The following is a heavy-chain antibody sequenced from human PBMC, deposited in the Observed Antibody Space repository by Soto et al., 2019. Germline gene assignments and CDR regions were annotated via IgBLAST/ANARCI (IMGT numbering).Heavy chain of an antibody. CDR2: ISSSSSYI. J-gene: IGHJ6*03. V-gene: IGHV3-21*01. CDR1: GFTFSSYS. CDR3: TRDVAVANYYYYMDV. D-gene: IGHD6-19*01. Sequence: GGSLRLSCAASGFTFSSYSMNWVRQAPGKGLEWVSSISSSSSYIYYADSVKGRFTISRDNAKNSLYLQMNSLRAEDTAVYYCTRDVAVANYYYYMDVWGKGTTVTVSS.